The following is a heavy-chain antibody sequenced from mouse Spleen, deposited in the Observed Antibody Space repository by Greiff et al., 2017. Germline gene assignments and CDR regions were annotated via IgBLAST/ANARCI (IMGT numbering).Heavy chain of an antibody. J-gene: IGHJ2*01. CDR3: ARDRGDGYYFDY. D-gene: IGHD2-3*01. CDR2: INHVGSST. Sequence: DVKLVESEGGSVQPGCSMKLSCTASGFTFSDYYMAWVRQVPEKGLEWVANINHVGSSTYYLDSLKSRFIISRDNAKNILYLQMSSLKSEDTATYYCARDRGDGYYFDYWGQGTTLTVSS. CDR1: GFTFSDYY. V-gene: IGHV5-16*01.